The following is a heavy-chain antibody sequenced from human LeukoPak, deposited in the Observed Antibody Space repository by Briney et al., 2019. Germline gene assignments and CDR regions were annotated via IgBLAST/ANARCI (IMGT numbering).Heavy chain of an antibody. CDR1: GGSFSAYY. V-gene: IGHV4-34*01. Sequence: ETLSLTCAVYGGSFSAYYWSWVRQPPAKGLEWIGKINHSGSTNYNPSLKSRVTISVDTSKNQFSLKVSAVTAADTAVYYCARGEGARDGYNYEGPFYFDYWGQGTLVTVSS. CDR2: INHSGST. D-gene: IGHD5-24*01. J-gene: IGHJ4*02. CDR3: ARGEGARDGYNYEGPFYFDY.